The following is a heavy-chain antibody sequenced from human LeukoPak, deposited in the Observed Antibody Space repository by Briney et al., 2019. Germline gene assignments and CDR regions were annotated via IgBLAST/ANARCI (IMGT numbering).Heavy chain of an antibody. D-gene: IGHD6-13*01. CDR3: ARDAFVAAAGTSWFDP. Sequence: PSETLSLTCAVYGGSFSGYYWSWIRQPPGKGLEWIGEINHSGSTNYNPSLNSRVTISVDTSKNQFSLKLSSVTAADTAVYYCARDAFVAAAGTSWFDPWGQGTLVTVSS. CDR2: INHSGST. V-gene: IGHV4-34*01. CDR1: GGSFSGYY. J-gene: IGHJ5*02.